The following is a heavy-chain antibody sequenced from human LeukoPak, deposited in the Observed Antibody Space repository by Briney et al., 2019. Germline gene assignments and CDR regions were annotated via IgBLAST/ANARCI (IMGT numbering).Heavy chain of an antibody. V-gene: IGHV4-59*01. D-gene: IGHD5-24*01. CDR3: ARGTYWRWLQLGLVDY. Sequence: PSETLSLTCTVSVGSISVYYWSWCWQPPGKGLEWIGYIYYSGSTNYNPSLKSRVTISVDTSKNPFSLKLSSVTAADTAVYYCARGTYWRWLQLGLVDYWGQGTLVTVSS. CDR1: VGSISVYY. J-gene: IGHJ4*02. CDR2: IYYSGST.